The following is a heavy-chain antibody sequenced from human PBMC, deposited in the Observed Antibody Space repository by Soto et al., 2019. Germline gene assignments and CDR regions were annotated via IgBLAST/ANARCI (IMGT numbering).Heavy chain of an antibody. V-gene: IGHV3-23*01. Sequence: EVQLLESGGGLVQPGGSLGLSCAASGFTFSTYAMSWVRQAPGKGLEWVSTISATDGGTYYADSVTGRFTISRDNSKNTLSLQMHSLRADDTAVYYCANGASSGWPAFDYWGQGTLVTVSS. CDR2: ISATDGGT. J-gene: IGHJ4*02. CDR3: ANGASSGWPAFDY. D-gene: IGHD6-19*01. CDR1: GFTFSTYA.